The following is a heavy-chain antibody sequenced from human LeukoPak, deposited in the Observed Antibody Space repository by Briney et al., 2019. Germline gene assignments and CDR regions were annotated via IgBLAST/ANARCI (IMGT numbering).Heavy chain of an antibody. D-gene: IGHD3-9*01. J-gene: IGHJ4*02. CDR1: GGSFSGYY. CDR2: INHSGST. Sequence: SETLSLTCAVYGGSFSGYYWSWIRQPPGKGLEWIGQINHSGSTNYNPSLKSRVTISVDTSKNQFSLKLSSVTAADTAVYYCAREALRYFDWPFALTEPRGPFDYWGQGTLVTVSS. CDR3: AREALRYFDWPFALTEPRGPFDY. V-gene: IGHV4-34*01.